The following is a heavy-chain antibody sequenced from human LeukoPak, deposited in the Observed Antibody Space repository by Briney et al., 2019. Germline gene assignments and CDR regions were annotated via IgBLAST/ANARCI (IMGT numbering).Heavy chain of an antibody. CDR2: IYYTGNT. J-gene: IGHJ4*02. D-gene: IGHD6-19*01. CDR1: GGSISSSSYY. V-gene: IGHV4-39*01. Sequence: ETLSLTCTVSGGSISSSSYYWGWIRQPPGKGLEWIGNIYYTGNTYYNPSLKSRVTISVDTSKNQFSLKLSSVTAADTAVYYCARREASSGWADYWGQGTLVTVSS. CDR3: ARREASSGWADY.